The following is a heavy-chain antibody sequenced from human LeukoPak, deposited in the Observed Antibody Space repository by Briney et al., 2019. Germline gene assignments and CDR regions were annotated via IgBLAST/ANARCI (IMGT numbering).Heavy chain of an antibody. CDR2: ISGRGGST. D-gene: IGHD5-18*01. J-gene: IGHJ6*02. CDR1: GFTFSGYA. CDR3: AKAPPDSYYYYYGMDV. V-gene: IGHV3-23*01. Sequence: PGGSLRLSCAASGFTFSGYAMTWVRQAPGKGLEWVSAISGRGGSTYYADSAKGRFTISRDNSKNTLYLQMNSLRAEDTAVYHCAKAPPDSYYYYYGMDVWGQGTTVTVSS.